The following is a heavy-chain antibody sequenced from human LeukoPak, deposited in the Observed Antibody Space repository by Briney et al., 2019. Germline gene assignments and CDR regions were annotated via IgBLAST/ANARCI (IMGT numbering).Heavy chain of an antibody. D-gene: IGHD3-10*01. V-gene: IGHV4-39*07. CDR2: IYYSGST. J-gene: IGHJ4*02. CDR3: AREDNSGSPPGY. Sequence: PSETLSLTCTVSGGSISSSSYYWGWIRQPPGKGLEWIGSIYYSGSTYYNPSLKSRVTISVDTSKNQFSLKLSSVTAADTAVYYCAREDNSGSPPGYWGQGTLVTVSS. CDR1: GGSISSSSYY.